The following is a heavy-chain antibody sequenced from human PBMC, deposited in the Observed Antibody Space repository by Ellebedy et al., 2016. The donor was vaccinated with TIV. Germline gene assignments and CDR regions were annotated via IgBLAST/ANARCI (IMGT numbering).Heavy chain of an antibody. J-gene: IGHJ5*02. CDR1: GFTFSSYA. CDR3: AKSPAPPVRGVIAPRFDP. D-gene: IGHD3-10*01. Sequence: PGGSLRLSCAASGFTFSSYAMSWVRQAPGKGLEWVSAISGSGGSTYYADSVKGRFTISRDNSKNTLYLQMNSLRAEETAVYYCAKSPAPPVRGVIAPRFDPWGQGTLVTVSS. CDR2: ISGSGGST. V-gene: IGHV3-23*01.